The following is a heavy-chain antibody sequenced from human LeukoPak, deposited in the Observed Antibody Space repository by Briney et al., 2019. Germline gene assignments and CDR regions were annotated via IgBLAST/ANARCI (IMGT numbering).Heavy chain of an antibody. CDR3: ARQRTIVVVPAAIGPRDYYYGMDV. V-gene: IGHV3-21*01. J-gene: IGHJ6*02. Sequence: GGSLRLSCAASGFTFSSYSMNWVRQAPGKGLEWVSSISSSSSYIYYADSVKGRFTISRDNAKNSLYLQMNSLRAEDTAAYYCARQRTIVVVPAAIGPRDYYYGMDVWGQGTTVTVSS. D-gene: IGHD2-2*02. CDR2: ISSSSSYI. CDR1: GFTFSSYS.